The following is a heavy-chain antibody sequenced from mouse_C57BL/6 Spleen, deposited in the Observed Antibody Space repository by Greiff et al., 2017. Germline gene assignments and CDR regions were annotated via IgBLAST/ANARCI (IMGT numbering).Heavy chain of an antibody. D-gene: IGHD2-5*01. V-gene: IGHV1-69*01. J-gene: IGHJ3*01. CDR2: IDPSDSYT. Sequence: QVQLQQPGAELVMPGASVKLSCKASGYTFTSYWMHWVKQRPGPGLEWIGEIDPSDSYTNYNQKFKGKSTLTVDKSSSTAYMQLSSLTSEDSAVYYCARDSNYSFAYWGQGTLVTVSA. CDR1: GYTFTSYW. CDR3: ARDSNYSFAY.